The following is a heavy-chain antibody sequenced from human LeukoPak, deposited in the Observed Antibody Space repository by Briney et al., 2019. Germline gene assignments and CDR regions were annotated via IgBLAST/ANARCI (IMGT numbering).Heavy chain of an antibody. Sequence: GESLKISCKGSRYSFTSYWIGWVRQMLGKGLEWMGIIYPGDSDTRYSPSFQGQVTISADKSISTAYLQWSSLKASDTAMYYCARWFSTWDSSGYSNYFDYWGQGTLVTVSS. CDR3: ARWFSTWDSSGYSNYFDY. J-gene: IGHJ4*02. CDR1: RYSFTSYW. D-gene: IGHD3-22*01. V-gene: IGHV5-51*01. CDR2: IYPGDSDT.